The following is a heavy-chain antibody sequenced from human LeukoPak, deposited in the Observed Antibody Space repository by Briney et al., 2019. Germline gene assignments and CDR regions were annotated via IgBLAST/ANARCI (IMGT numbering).Heavy chain of an antibody. CDR2: IIPIFVTA. Sequence: APVKLSCKPSGCTFSSYAISWVRQAPGQRLEWMGRIIPIFVTANYAQKFQGRVTITADKYTSTAYMELSSLRSEDTAVYYCASLPKDYDSSGYYNAFDIWGQGTMVTVSS. D-gene: IGHD3-22*01. CDR1: GCTFSSYA. CDR3: ASLPKDYDSSGYYNAFDI. V-gene: IGHV1-69*06. J-gene: IGHJ3*02.